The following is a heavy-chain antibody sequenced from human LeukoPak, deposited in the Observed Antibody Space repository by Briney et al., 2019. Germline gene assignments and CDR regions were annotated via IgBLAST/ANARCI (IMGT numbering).Heavy chain of an antibody. CDR3: ARGGVRRGYYDY. V-gene: IGHV3-7*01. CDR1: GFTFSSYA. Sequence: QSGGSLRLSCAASGFTFSSYAMSWVRQDPGKGLEWVANINEDGSEKYYVDSVRGRFTISRDNAKNSLYLQMNSLRTEDTAIYYCARGGVRRGYYDYWGQGTLVTVSS. J-gene: IGHJ4*02. CDR2: INEDGSEK. D-gene: IGHD1-14*01.